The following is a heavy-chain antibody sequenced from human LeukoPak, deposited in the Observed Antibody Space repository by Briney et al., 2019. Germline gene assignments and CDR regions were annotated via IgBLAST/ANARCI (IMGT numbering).Heavy chain of an antibody. CDR2: INNSGNTI. CDR3: ASGAQSDY. CDR1: GFTFSTYE. J-gene: IGHJ4*02. V-gene: IGHV3-48*03. Sequence: GGSLRLSCAASGFTFSTYEMNWVRQAPGKGLEWVSSINNSGNTIYSADSVHGHLTISRDNSKNSLYLQMNSLRAEDTAVYYCASGAQSDYWGQGTLVTVSS. D-gene: IGHD1-26*01.